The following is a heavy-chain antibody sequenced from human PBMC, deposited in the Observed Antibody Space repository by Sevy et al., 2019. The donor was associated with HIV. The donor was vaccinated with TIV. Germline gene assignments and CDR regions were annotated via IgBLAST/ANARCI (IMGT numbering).Heavy chain of an antibody. D-gene: IGHD3-22*01. CDR1: GFTLNNYA. V-gene: IGHV3-23*01. Sequence: GGSLRLSCAASGFTLNNYAMNWVRQAPRKGLEWVSGISGSGVSTYYADSVKGRFTISRDNSKNTLYLQMNSLRAEDTAVYYCAKDSYFDNTLFDYWGQGTLVTVSS. J-gene: IGHJ4*02. CDR3: AKDSYFDNTLFDY. CDR2: ISGSGVST.